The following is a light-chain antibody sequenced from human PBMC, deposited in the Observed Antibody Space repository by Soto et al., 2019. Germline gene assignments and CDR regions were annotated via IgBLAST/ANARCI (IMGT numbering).Light chain of an antibody. J-gene: IGKJ2*01. CDR1: QSVSSY. Sequence: EIVLTQSPATLSLSPGERATLSCRASQSVSSYLAWYQQKPGQAPRLLIYDASNRATGIPARFSGSGSGTDFTLPISSLEPEDFAVYYCHQRSNWRAFGQGTKLEIK. V-gene: IGKV3-11*01. CDR3: HQRSNWRA. CDR2: DAS.